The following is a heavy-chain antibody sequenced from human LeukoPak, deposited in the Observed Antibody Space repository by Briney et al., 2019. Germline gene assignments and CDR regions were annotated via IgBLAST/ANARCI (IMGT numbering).Heavy chain of an antibody. CDR3: ARDRGVAAAGWWDYYYYMDV. D-gene: IGHD6-13*01. Sequence: SQTLSLTCTVSGGSISSGSYYWSWIRQPAGKGLEWIGRIYTSGSTNYNPSLKSRVTISVDTSKNQFSLKLSSVTAADTAVYYCARDRGVAAAGWWDYYYYMDVWGKGTTVTISS. CDR2: IYTSGST. CDR1: GGSISSGSYY. J-gene: IGHJ6*03. V-gene: IGHV4-61*02.